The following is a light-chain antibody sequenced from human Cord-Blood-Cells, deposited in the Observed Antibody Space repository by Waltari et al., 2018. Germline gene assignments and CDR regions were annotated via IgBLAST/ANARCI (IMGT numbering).Light chain of an antibody. CDR1: SSDVGGYNY. Sequence: QSALTQPASVSGSPGQSITISCTGTSSDVGGYNYVSWYQQHPGKAPKLMIYDVSNRPSGVSTRYSGSKSGNTASRTISGLQAEDEADYYCSSYTSSSHAVFGGGNQLTVL. J-gene: IGLJ7*01. CDR2: DVS. CDR3: SSYTSSSHAV. V-gene: IGLV2-14*01.